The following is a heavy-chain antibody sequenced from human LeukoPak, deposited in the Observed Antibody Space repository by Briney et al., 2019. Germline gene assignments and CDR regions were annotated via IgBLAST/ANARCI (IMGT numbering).Heavy chain of an antibody. D-gene: IGHD3-22*01. V-gene: IGHV3-30-3*01. CDR3: AKDIGYYYDSSGYNDYFDY. Sequence: GRSLRLSCAASGFTFSSYAMHWVRLAPGKGLEWVAGLSYDGNTKYYADSVKGRFTISRDNSKNTLYLQMNSLRAEDTALYYCAKDIGYYYDSSGYNDYFDYWGQGTLVTVSS. J-gene: IGHJ4*02. CDR2: LSYDGNTK. CDR1: GFTFSSYA.